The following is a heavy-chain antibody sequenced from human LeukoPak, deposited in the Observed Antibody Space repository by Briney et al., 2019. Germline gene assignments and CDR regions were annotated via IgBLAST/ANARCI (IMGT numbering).Heavy chain of an antibody. CDR1: GGSISSSSYY. CDR3: ARPSYYYDSSGYTFDY. V-gene: IGHV4-39*01. J-gene: IGHJ4*02. CDR2: IYYSGST. Sequence: SETLSLTCTVSGGSISSSSYYWGWIRQPPGKGLEWIGSIYYSGSTYYNPSLKSRVTISVDTSKNQFSLKLSSVTAADTVVYYCARPSYYYDSSGYTFDYWGQGTLVTVSS. D-gene: IGHD3-22*01.